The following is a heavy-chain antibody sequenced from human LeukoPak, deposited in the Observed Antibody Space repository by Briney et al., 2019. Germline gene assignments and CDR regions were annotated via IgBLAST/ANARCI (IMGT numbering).Heavy chain of an antibody. CDR3: VRGNDYGGPHY. V-gene: IGHV3-7*01. J-gene: IGHJ4*02. Sequence: GGSLRLSCAASGFTFSRYWMSWVRQAPGKGLEWVANINKDGGEKYCVDSVKGRFTISRDDAKNTLFLQMNSLRAEDAAVYYCVRGNDYGGPHYWGQGTLVTVSS. CDR2: INKDGGEK. D-gene: IGHD4-23*01. CDR1: GFTFSRYW.